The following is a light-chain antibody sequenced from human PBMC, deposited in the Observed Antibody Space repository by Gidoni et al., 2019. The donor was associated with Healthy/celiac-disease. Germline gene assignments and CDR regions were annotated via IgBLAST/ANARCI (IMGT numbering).Light chain of an antibody. J-gene: IGLJ2*01. CDR2: KDS. CDR1: ALPKQY. V-gene: IGLV3-25*03. Sequence: SYELTQPPSVSVSPGQTARITCSGDALPKQYAYWYQQKPGQAPVLVIYKDSERPSGIPERFSGSSSGTTVTLTSSGVQAEDEADYYCQSADSSGTYVVFGGGTKRTVL. CDR3: QSADSSGTYVV.